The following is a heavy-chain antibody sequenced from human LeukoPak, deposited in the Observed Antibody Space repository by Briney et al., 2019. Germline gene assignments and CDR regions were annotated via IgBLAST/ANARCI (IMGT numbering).Heavy chain of an antibody. J-gene: IGHJ5*02. V-gene: IGHV4-30-2*01. CDR2: IYHSGST. CDR1: GGSISSGGYY. D-gene: IGHD3-10*01. Sequence: SETLSLTCTVSGGSISSGGYYWSWIRQPPGKGLEWIGYIYHSGSTYYNPSLKSRVTISVDTSKNKFSLKLSSVTAADTAVYYCAREGGYYGSGSPSPMRWFDPWGQGTLVTVSS. CDR3: AREGGYYGSGSPSPMRWFDP.